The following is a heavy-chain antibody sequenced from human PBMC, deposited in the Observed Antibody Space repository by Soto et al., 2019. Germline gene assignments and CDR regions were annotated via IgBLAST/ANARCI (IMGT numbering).Heavy chain of an antibody. Sequence: QGQLVQSGAEVKKPGASVKVSCKASGYTFTSYGISWVRQAPGQGLEWMGWISAYNGNTNYAQKLQGRVTMTTDTSKSTAYMELRRLRSDDTAVYYCARESAASGSLSLWGQGTLVTVSS. CDR3: ARESAASGSLSL. V-gene: IGHV1-18*01. J-gene: IGHJ4*02. CDR1: GYTFTSYG. D-gene: IGHD1-26*01. CDR2: ISAYNGNT.